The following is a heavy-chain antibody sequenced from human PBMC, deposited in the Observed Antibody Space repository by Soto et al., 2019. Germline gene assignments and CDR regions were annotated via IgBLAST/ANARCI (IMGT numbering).Heavy chain of an antibody. CDR3: ARLYYDTSAYYYFDS. V-gene: IGHV4-59*01. J-gene: IGHJ4*02. CDR2: IYYSEST. D-gene: IGHD3-22*01. CDR1: GGFISSYY. Sequence: SETLSLTCTVSGGFISSYYWSWIRQPPGKGLEWIGYIYYSESTNYNPSLKSRVTISVDTSKIQFSLKLSSVTAADTAVYYCARLYYDTSAYYYFDSWGQGTLVTV.